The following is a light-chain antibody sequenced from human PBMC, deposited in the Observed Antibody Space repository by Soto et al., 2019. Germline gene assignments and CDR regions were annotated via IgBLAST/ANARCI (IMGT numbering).Light chain of an antibody. Sequence: MRQSPATLSVSPAEGATLSCRASQGIGDTLAWYQHKPGQTPRLLIYDTSTRATGVPTRFSGSRSGAEFTLTINSLQSEDFAVYYCQPYNNWPLTFGRGTKVDIK. CDR3: QPYNNWPLT. CDR2: DTS. V-gene: IGKV3-15*01. J-gene: IGKJ4*01. CDR1: QGIGDT.